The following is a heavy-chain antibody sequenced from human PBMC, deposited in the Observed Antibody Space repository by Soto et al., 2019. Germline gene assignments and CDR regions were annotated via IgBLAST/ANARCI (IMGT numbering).Heavy chain of an antibody. J-gene: IGHJ6*02. CDR2: INPNSGGT. V-gene: IGHV1-2*02. CDR1: GYTFTGYY. D-gene: IGHD1-26*01. Sequence: QVQLVQSGAEVKKPGASVKVSCKASGYTFTGYYMHWVRQAPGQGLEWMGWINPNSGGTNYAQKFQGRVTMTRDTSISKAYMELSRLRSDDTGVYYCARGSRSGIDSGYSYGMDVWGQGNTVTVSS. CDR3: ARGSRSGIDSGYSYGMDV.